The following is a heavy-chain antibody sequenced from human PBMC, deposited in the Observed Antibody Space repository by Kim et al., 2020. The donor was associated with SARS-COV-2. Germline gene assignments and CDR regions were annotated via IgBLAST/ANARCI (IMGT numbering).Heavy chain of an antibody. CDR1: GFTFDDYA. J-gene: IGHJ4*02. Sequence: GGSLRLSCAASGFTFDDYAMHWVRQAPGKGLEWVSLSSGDGGSTYYADSVKGRFTISRDNSKNSLYLQMNSLRTEDTALYYCAKDRSIQLSFDYWGQGTLVTVSS. D-gene: IGHD5-18*01. CDR2: SSGDGGST. V-gene: IGHV3-43*02. CDR3: AKDRSIQLSFDY.